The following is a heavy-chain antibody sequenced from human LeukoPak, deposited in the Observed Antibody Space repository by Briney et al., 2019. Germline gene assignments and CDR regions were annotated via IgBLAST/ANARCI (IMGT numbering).Heavy chain of an antibody. CDR1: GFTFSSYA. CDR3: ASGIAAAGYFDY. V-gene: IGHV3-30*01. Sequence: GGSLRLSCAASGFTFSSYAMHWVRQAPGKGLEWVAVISYDGSNKYYADSVKGRFTISRDNSKNTLYLQMNGLRAEDTAVYYCASGIAAAGYFDYWGQGTLVTVSS. D-gene: IGHD6-13*01. J-gene: IGHJ4*02. CDR2: ISYDGSNK.